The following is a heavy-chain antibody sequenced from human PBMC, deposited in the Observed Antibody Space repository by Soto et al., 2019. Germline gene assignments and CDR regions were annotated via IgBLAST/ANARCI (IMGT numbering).Heavy chain of an antibody. CDR3: ARHYSSGSRNWFDP. CDR2: IYYSGST. V-gene: IGHV4-39*01. CDR1: GGSINSSIDF. D-gene: IGHD6-19*01. J-gene: IGHJ5*02. Sequence: ESQSLTRGASGGSINSSIDFWGRVRQPPGKGLEWIGSIYYSGSTYYNPSLRSRVTISVDTSKNHFSLKLSSVTAADTAVFYCARHYSSGSRNWFDPWGQGTLVTVSS.